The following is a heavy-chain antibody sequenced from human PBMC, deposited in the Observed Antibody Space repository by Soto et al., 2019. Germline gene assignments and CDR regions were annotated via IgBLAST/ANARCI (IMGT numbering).Heavy chain of an antibody. J-gene: IGHJ6*02. D-gene: IGHD4-17*01. CDR1: GFTFSSYA. CDR2: ISGSGGST. CDR3: AKDDAVTGYYYYYGMDV. Sequence: LRLSCAASGFTFSSYAMSWVRQAPGKGLEWVSAISGSGGSTYYADSVKGRFTISRDNSKNTLYLQMNSLRAEDTAVYYCAKDDAVTGYYYYYGMDVWGQGTTVTVSS. V-gene: IGHV3-23*01.